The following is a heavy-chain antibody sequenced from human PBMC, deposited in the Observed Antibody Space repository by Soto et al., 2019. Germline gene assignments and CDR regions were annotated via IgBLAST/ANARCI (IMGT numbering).Heavy chain of an antibody. Sequence: VQLVESGGGVVQPGRSLRLSCAPSGFTFSNYAMHWVRQAPGKGLEWVAVISYDGSNKYYADSVKGRFTISRDNSKNTLYLQMNSLRDEDTAVYYCARDKRDLRFLEWSYYFDYWGQGTLVTVSS. CDR2: ISYDGSNK. V-gene: IGHV3-30-3*01. J-gene: IGHJ4*02. CDR1: GFTFSNYA. D-gene: IGHD3-3*01. CDR3: ARDKRDLRFLEWSYYFDY.